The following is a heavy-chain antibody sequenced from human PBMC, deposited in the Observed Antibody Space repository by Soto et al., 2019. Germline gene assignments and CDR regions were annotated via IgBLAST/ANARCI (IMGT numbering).Heavy chain of an antibody. J-gene: IGHJ4*02. CDR1: GFTFSSYT. V-gene: IGHV3-30*04. Sequence: PGWSLRLSCAASGFTFSSYTMHWVRQAPGKGLEWVAFILYDGSNKNYADSVKGRFTISRDNSKNTLDLQMNSLRAEDTAVYYCAKAPYYSDSTWGQGTLVTVSS. CDR2: ILYDGSNK. D-gene: IGHD3-22*01. CDR3: AKAPYYSDST.